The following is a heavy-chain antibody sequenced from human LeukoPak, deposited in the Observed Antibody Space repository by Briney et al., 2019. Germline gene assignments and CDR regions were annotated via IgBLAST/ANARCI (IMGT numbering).Heavy chain of an antibody. CDR3: ARDRGPYSGYDSYYFDY. CDR1: GGSISSGGYY. V-gene: IGHV4-31*03. D-gene: IGHD5-12*01. Sequence: SQTLSLTCTVSGGSISSGGYYWSWIRQHPGKGLEWIGYIYYSGSTYYNPSLKSRVTISVDTSKNQFSLKLSSVAAADTAVYYCARDRGPYSGYDSYYFDYWGQGTLVTVSS. CDR2: IYYSGST. J-gene: IGHJ4*02.